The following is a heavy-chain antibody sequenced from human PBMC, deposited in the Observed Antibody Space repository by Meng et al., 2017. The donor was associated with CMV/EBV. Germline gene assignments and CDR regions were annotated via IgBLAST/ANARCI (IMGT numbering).Heavy chain of an antibody. CDR1: GYTFTGYY. CDR3: ASEDLH. V-gene: IGHV1-2*02. J-gene: IGHJ4*02. CDR2: SNPNSGGT. Sequence: VELVEDWGEAKKPRASVKVSCKASGYTFTGYYMRWVRQAPGQGLEWMGWSNPNSGGTNYAQKFQGRVTMTRNTSISTAYMELSRLRSDDTAVYYCASEDLHWGQGTLVTVSS.